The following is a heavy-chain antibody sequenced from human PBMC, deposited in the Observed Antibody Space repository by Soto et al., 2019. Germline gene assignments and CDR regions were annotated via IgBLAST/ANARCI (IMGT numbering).Heavy chain of an antibody. CDR3: ARHFIPAAGFDS. Sequence: KSSYKASVYIVTNYWTAWVRQMPGKVLEWMGIIYPGDSDTRYSPSFQGQVTISADKSISTAYLQWSSLKASDTAMYYCARHFIPAAGFDSWGQGTLVTVSS. CDR1: VYIVTNYW. D-gene: IGHD6-13*01. CDR2: IYPGDSDT. V-gene: IGHV5-51*01. J-gene: IGHJ4*02.